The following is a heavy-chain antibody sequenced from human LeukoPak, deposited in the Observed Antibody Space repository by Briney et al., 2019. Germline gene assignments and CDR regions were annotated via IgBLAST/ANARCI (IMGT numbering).Heavy chain of an antibody. CDR1: GGSFSGYY. CDR3: ARANQLLYGPDAFDI. D-gene: IGHD2-2*02. V-gene: IGHV4-34*01. CDR2: INHSGST. J-gene: IGHJ3*02. Sequence: SETPSLTCAGYGGSFSGYYWSWIRQPPGTGLEWVGEINHSGSTNYNPSLKSRVTISVDTSKNQFSLMLSSVTAADTAVYYCARANQLLYGPDAFDIWGQGTMVTVSS.